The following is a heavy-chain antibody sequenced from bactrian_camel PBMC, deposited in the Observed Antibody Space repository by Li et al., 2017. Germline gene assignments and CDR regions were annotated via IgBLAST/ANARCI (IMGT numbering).Heavy chain of an antibody. J-gene: IGHJ4*01. CDR3: VARHRCTDGGGY. CDR2: IYTGGGST. D-gene: IGHD1*01. V-gene: IGHV3S54*01. CDR1: GYTYSSRC. Sequence: HVQLVESGGGSVQAGGSLRLSCAASGYTYSSRCMGWFRQAPGKEREGVAVIYTGGGSTYYADFVKGRFAISRDNAKKALYLQMNSLKPEDTAKYFCVARHRCTDGGGYWGQGTQVTVS.